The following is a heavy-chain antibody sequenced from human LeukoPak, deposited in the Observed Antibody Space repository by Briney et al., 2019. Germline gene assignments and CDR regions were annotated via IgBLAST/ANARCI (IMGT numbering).Heavy chain of an antibody. CDR3: AKDLLSDYYDSSGYSILFDY. J-gene: IGHJ4*02. V-gene: IGHV3-23*01. CDR1: GFTVSSNY. CDR2: ISGSGGST. D-gene: IGHD3-22*01. Sequence: GGSLRLSCAASGFTVSSNYMSWVRQAPGKGLEWVSAISGSGGSTYYADSVKGRFTISRDNSKNTLYLQMNSLRAEDTAVYYCAKDLLSDYYDSSGYSILFDYWGQGTLVTVSS.